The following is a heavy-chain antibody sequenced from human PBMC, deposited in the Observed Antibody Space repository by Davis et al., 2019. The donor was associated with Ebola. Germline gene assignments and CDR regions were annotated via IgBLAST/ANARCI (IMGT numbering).Heavy chain of an antibody. D-gene: IGHD6-6*01. CDR3: ARGPSIRGFDY. CDR2: IYHSGST. J-gene: IGHJ4*02. V-gene: IGHV4-30-2*01. Sequence: SETLSLTCAVSGGSISSGGYSWSWIRQPPGKGLEWIGYIYHSGSTNYNPSLKSRVTISVDTSKNQFSLKLSSVTAADTAVYYCARGPSIRGFDYWGQGTLVTVSS. CDR1: GGSISSGGYS.